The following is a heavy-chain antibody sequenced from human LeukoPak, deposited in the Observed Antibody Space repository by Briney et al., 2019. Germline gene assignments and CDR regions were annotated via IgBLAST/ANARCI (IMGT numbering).Heavy chain of an antibody. CDR3: ARIDDSSGYYYPDDY. CDR1: GYTFIGYY. V-gene: IGHV1-2*02. CDR2: INPNSGGT. Sequence: ASVKVSCKASGYTFIGYYMHWVRQAPGQGLEWMGWINPNSGGTNYAQKFQGRVTMTRDTSLSTAYMDLSRLRSDDTAVYYCARIDDSSGYYYPDDYWGQGTLVTVSS. J-gene: IGHJ4*02. D-gene: IGHD3-22*01.